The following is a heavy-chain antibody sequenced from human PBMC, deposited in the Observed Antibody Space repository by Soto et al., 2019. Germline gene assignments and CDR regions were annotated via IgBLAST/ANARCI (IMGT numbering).Heavy chain of an antibody. CDR2: MNPGSGDT. J-gene: IGHJ5*02. CDR3: ARMETFGSLNCFDP. Sequence: ASVKVSCKASGYSFTNNDVSWVRQATGQGLEWVGWMNPGSGDTGYAQKFQGRVTMTRDISIATAYMELSSLRSDDTAIYYCARMETFGSLNCFDPWGQGTLVTVSS. D-gene: IGHD3-16*01. CDR1: GYSFTNND. V-gene: IGHV1-8*01.